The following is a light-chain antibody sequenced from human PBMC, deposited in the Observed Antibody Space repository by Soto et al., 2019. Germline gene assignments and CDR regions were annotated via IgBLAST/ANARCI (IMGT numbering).Light chain of an antibody. CDR1: QSVTSS. Sequence: EIVLTQSPGTLSLSPGERATLSCRASQSVTSSFLAWYQQKSGQPPRLLIYDASTRATGFPARFSGSGSGTEFTLTISSLQSEDFAVYYCQQYNNWPLTFGGGTTVEIK. J-gene: IGKJ4*01. V-gene: IGKV3D-15*01. CDR3: QQYNNWPLT. CDR2: DAS.